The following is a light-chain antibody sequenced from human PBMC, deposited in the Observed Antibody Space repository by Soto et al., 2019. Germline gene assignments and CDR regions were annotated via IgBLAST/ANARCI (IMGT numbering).Light chain of an antibody. V-gene: IGKV3-20*01. J-gene: IGKJ1*01. Sequence: EIVLTQSPGTLSLSAGERATLSCRASQSVSSTYLAWYQQKPGQAPRLLIYGASSRATGIPDRFSGSGSGTDFTLTSSRLEPEDFAVYYCQQYNNWPWTFGQGTKVDIK. CDR2: GAS. CDR3: QQYNNWPWT. CDR1: QSVSSTY.